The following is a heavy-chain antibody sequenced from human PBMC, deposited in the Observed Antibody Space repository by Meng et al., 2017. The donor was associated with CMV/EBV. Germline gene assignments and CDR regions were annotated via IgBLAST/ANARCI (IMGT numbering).Heavy chain of an antibody. J-gene: IGHJ4*02. CDR2: TYYSGST. CDR1: GGSISSYY. Sequence: SETLSLTCTVSGGSISSYYWSWIRQPPGKGLEWIGYTYYSGSTNYNPSLKSRVTISVDTSKNQFSLKLSSVTAADTAVYYCARALAVAGPYFDYWGQGTLVTVSS. V-gene: IGHV4-59*01. D-gene: IGHD6-19*01. CDR3: ARALAVAGPYFDY.